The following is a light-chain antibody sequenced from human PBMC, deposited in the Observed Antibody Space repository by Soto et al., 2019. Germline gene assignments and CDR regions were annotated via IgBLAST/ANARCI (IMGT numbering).Light chain of an antibody. Sequence: DIQLTQSPSFLSTSVGDRVTITCRASQGIGSYLAWYQQKPGKAPKLLIYAASTLQSGVPSRFSGSGSGTEFTLTVSSLQPEDFATYYCQQLDSYPITFDQGTRLEIK. CDR3: QQLDSYPIT. V-gene: IGKV1-9*01. J-gene: IGKJ5*01. CDR2: AAS. CDR1: QGIGSY.